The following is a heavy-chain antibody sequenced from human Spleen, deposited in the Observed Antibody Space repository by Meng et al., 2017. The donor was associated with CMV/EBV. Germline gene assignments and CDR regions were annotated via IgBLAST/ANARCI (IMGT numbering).Heavy chain of an antibody. V-gene: IGHV4-31*03. CDR3: ARRKGPFYSSSWYQAGFDP. CDR1: GGSINSGGYY. D-gene: IGHD6-13*01. CDR2: IYYSGST. J-gene: IGHJ5*02. Sequence: SETLSLTCTVSGGSINSGGYYWSWIRQHPGKGLEWIGYIYYSGSTAYNPSLKSRVTISVDTSKNQFSLKLSSVTAADTAVYYCARRKGPFYSSSWYQAGFDPWGQGTLVTVSS.